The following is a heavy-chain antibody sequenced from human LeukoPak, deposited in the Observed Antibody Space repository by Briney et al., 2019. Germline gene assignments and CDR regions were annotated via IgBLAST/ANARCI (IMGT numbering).Heavy chain of an antibody. Sequence: GGSLRLSCVASGFTFDDYAMHWVRQAPGKGLEWVSGISWNSGSMGYADSVKGRFTISRDNAKNSLYLQMNSLRAEDTALYYCAKDMGYSGNCRTPDYWGQGTLVTVSS. V-gene: IGHV3-9*01. D-gene: IGHD1-26*01. CDR1: GFTFDDYA. CDR2: ISWNSGSM. J-gene: IGHJ4*02. CDR3: AKDMGYSGNCRTPDY.